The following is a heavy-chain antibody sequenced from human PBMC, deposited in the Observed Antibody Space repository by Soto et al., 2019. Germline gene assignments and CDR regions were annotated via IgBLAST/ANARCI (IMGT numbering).Heavy chain of an antibody. V-gene: IGHV3-23*01. J-gene: IGHJ4*02. D-gene: IGHD5-12*01. CDR3: AKYSTSGPSRFFDL. CDR2: IGAGSDGI. CDR1: GFTFSIYA. Sequence: HPGGSLRLSCAASGFTFSIYAVAWIRQTPGKGLEWVSVIGAGSDGIQYVDSVKGRFSISRDNSKNTLYLHMNSLRAEDTAIYYCAKYSTSGPSRFFDLWGQGTPGHRLL.